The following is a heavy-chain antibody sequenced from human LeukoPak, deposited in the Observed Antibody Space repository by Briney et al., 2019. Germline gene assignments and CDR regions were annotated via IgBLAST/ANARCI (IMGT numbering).Heavy chain of an antibody. D-gene: IGHD5-24*01. CDR1: GGSISSYY. CDR2: IYYSGST. CDR3: ARGIGYTALYYYYYGMDV. Sequence: SETLSLTCTVSGGSISSYYWSWIRQPPGKGLEWIGYIYYSGSTNYNPSLKSRVTISVDTSKNQFSLKLSSVTAADTAVHYCARGIGYTALYYYYYGMDVWGQGTTVTVSS. V-gene: IGHV4-59*01. J-gene: IGHJ6*02.